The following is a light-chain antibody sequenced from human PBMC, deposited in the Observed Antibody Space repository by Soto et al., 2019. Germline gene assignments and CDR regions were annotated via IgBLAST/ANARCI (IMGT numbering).Light chain of an antibody. CDR2: EVS. J-gene: IGLJ1*01. CDR1: SSDVGGYNY. CDR3: SSYTSSSTPYV. Sequence: QSALTQPASVSGSPGQSITISCTGTSSDVGGYNYVSWYQQHPGKAPKLMLYEVSNRPSGVSNRLSGSKSGNTASLTISGLQAEDEADYYCSSYTSSSTPYVFGTGTKVTVL. V-gene: IGLV2-14*01.